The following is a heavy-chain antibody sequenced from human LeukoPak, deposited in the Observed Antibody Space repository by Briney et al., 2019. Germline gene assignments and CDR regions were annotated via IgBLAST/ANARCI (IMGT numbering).Heavy chain of an antibody. CDR1: GFAFSSYA. J-gene: IGHJ4*02. Sequence: PGRSLRLSCVASGFAFSSYAMHWVRQAPGKGLEYVSAISSNGGSTYYANSVKGRFTISRDNSKNTLYLQMGSLRAEDMAVYYCARADYYDSSGAYDYWGQGTLVTVSS. D-gene: IGHD3-22*01. CDR3: ARADYYDSSGAYDY. CDR2: ISSNGGST. V-gene: IGHV3-64*01.